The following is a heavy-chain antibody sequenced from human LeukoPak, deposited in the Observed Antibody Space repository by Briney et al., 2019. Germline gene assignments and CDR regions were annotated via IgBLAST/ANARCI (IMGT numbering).Heavy chain of an antibody. CDR3: ARHRTAYYFDY. Sequence: PSEPLSLTCTVSGGSISGYYWSWIRQPPGKGREGIGYIYYSGSTNYNPSLKSRVTISVDTSKNQFSLKLSSVTAADTAMYYCARHRTAYYFDYWGQGTLVTVSS. J-gene: IGHJ4*02. CDR1: GGSISGYY. V-gene: IGHV4-59*08. CDR2: IYYSGST.